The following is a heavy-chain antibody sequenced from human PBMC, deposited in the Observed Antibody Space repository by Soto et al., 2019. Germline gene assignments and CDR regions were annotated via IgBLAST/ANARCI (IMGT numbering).Heavy chain of an antibody. D-gene: IGHD3-3*02. V-gene: IGHV3-23*01. CDR1: GFTFSSYA. CDR2: ICGTGGNT. CDR3: AKDLDPRHQTKIYYHYYGVDV. J-gene: IGHJ6*02. Sequence: PGGSLRLACAASGFTFSSYAMTWVRQAPGKGLEWVSAICGTGGNTYYAAAVKGRFTISRDNSKNTLYLQMSSLRAEDTAVYYCAKDLDPRHQTKIYYHYYGVDVWGQGTTVTVSS.